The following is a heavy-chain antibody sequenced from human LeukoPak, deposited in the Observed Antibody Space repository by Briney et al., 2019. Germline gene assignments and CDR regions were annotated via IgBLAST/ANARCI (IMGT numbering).Heavy chain of an antibody. Sequence: SETLSLTCTVSGDSISSGSYYWSWIRQPAGKGLEWIGRIYTSGSTNYNPSLKSRVTISVDKSTNQFSLKLNSVTAADTAVYYCARHPFSSGWYVAFDIWGQGTMVTVSS. CDR2: IYTSGST. D-gene: IGHD6-19*01. CDR3: ARHPFSSGWYVAFDI. J-gene: IGHJ3*02. V-gene: IGHV4-61*02. CDR1: GDSISSGSYY.